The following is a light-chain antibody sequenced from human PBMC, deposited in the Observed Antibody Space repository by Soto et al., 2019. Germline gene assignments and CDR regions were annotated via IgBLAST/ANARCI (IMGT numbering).Light chain of an antibody. CDR3: QQRNNWPPSIT. V-gene: IGKV3-11*01. Sequence: EIVLTQSPATLSLSPGERATLSCRASQSVGGHLAWYQQKPGQAPRLLIYDASDRATGIPARFSGSGSETDFTLTISSLEPDDVAVYYCQQRNNWPPSITFGQGTRLE. CDR2: DAS. CDR1: QSVGGH. J-gene: IGKJ5*01.